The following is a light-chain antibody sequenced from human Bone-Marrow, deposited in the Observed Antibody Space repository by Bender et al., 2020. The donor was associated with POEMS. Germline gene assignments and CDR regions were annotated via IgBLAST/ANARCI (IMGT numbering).Light chain of an antibody. J-gene: IGLJ3*02. CDR3: CSYAGSYTWV. CDR2: DVN. Sequence: QSALTQPPSASGSPGQSVTISCTGTSSDVGDYTAVSWYQQHPGKPPKLMIYDVNQRPSGVPGRFSGSKSGNTASLTISGLQAEDEADYYCCSYAGSYTWVFGGGTILTVL. CDR1: SSDVGDYTA. V-gene: IGLV2-11*01.